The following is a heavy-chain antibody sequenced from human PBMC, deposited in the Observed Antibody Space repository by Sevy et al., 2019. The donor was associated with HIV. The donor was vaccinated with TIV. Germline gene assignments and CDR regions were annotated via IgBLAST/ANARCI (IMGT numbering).Heavy chain of an antibody. Sequence: GGSLRLSCAASGFTFDDYTMNWVRQPPGKGLEWVSGISWSSGNIAYADSVEGRFTISRDNAKNSLYLQMNSLRVEDTALYYCVKDRSGSYSFDYWGQGTLVTVSS. V-gene: IGHV3-9*01. CDR3: VKDRSGSYSFDY. D-gene: IGHD1-26*01. J-gene: IGHJ4*02. CDR1: GFTFDDYT. CDR2: ISWSSGNI.